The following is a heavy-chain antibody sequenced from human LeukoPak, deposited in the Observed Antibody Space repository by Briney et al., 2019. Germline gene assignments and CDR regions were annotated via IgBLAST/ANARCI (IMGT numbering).Heavy chain of an antibody. CDR3: AKRPGCSSTSCFSYYFDY. D-gene: IGHD2-2*01. Sequence: GGSLRLSCAASGFTFSTSAMNWVRQAPGKGLEWVSAISGSGGSTYYADSVKGRFTISRDNSKNTLYLQMNSLRAEDTAVYYCAKRPGCSSTSCFSYYFDYWGQGTLVTVSS. CDR2: ISGSGGST. CDR1: GFTFSTSA. J-gene: IGHJ4*02. V-gene: IGHV3-23*01.